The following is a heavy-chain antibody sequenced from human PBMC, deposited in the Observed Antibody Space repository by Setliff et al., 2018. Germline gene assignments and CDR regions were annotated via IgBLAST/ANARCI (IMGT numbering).Heavy chain of an antibody. CDR1: GFSFNNYW. D-gene: IGHD2-15*01. V-gene: IGHV3-74*01. J-gene: IGHJ3*02. CDR3: ARPGGGWRSFDI. Sequence: GGSLRLSCEASGFSFNNYWMYWVRQVPGKGLVWVSGINKDGDGTRYADSMKSRFTISRDNAKNSLYLQMNSLRVEDTAVYYCARPGGGWRSFDIWGQGTVVTV. CDR2: INKDGDGT.